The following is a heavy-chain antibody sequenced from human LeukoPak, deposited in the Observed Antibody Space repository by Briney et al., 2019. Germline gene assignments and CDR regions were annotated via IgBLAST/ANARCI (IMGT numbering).Heavy chain of an antibody. CDR2: INPSGGST. D-gene: IGHD6-19*01. V-gene: IGHV1-46*01. CDR3: ARDSLGMRRYSSGIGSSAP. Sequence: GASVKVSCKASGYTFTSYYMHWVRQAPGQGLEWMGIINPSGGSTSYAQKFQGRVTMTRDTATSTVFMELSSLRSEDTAVYYCARDSLGMRRYSSGIGSSAPSGQGTLVTVSS. J-gene: IGHJ5*02. CDR1: GYTFTSYY.